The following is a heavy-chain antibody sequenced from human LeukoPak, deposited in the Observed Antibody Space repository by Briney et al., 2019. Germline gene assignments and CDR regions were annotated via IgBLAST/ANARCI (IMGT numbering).Heavy chain of an antibody. J-gene: IGHJ6*03. Sequence: SQTLSLTCTVSGGSISSRSYSWSWIRQPPGKGLEWIGYVYDSGSAYYNPSLNSRFTISVDTSKNQFSLKVSSVTAADTAVYYCARGSSRRYYYYYMDVWGKGTTVTVSS. V-gene: IGHV4-30-4*07. CDR3: ARGSSRRYYYYYMDV. CDR2: VYDSGSA. CDR1: GGSISSRSYS.